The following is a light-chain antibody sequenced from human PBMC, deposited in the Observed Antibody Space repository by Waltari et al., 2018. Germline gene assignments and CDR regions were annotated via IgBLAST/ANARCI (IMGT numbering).Light chain of an antibody. CDR2: DTS. J-gene: IGKJ4*01. V-gene: IGKV3-11*01. CDR3: QQRRTWPLT. CDR1: QSVSNY. Sequence: DIVLTQSPATLSLSPGERATLSCWASQSVSNYLAWYQQKPGQAPRLLIYDTSNMATGIPARFSGSGFGTDFTLTITSLEPEDFAVYYCQQRRTWPLTFGGGTKVEIK.